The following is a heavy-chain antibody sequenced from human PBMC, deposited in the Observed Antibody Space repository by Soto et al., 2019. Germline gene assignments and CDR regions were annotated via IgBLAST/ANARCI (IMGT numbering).Heavy chain of an antibody. CDR3: VRGPDAFDI. CDR2: TYYRSKWYN. V-gene: IGHV6-1*01. Sequence: SQTLSLTCAISGDSVSSNRWAWNWIRQSPSRGLEWLGRTYYRSKWYNDYAVSVKSRITINPDTSKNQFSLQLNSVTPEDTAVYYCVRGPDAFDIWGQGTMVTVSS. J-gene: IGHJ3*02. CDR1: GDSVSSNRWA. D-gene: IGHD5-12*01.